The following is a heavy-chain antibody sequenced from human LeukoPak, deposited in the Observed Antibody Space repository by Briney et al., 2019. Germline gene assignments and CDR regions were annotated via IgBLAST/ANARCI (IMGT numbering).Heavy chain of an antibody. D-gene: IGHD5-12*01. CDR1: GFTFSSYS. CDR2: ISSSSSYI. J-gene: IGHJ3*02. CDR3: ASMATTIMYDAFDI. V-gene: IGHV3-21*01. Sequence: SGGSLRLSCAASGFTFSSYSMNWVRQAPGKGLEWVSSISSSSSYIYYADSVKGRFTVSRDNAKNSLYLQMNSLRAEDTAVYYCASMATTIMYDAFDIWGQGTMVTVSS.